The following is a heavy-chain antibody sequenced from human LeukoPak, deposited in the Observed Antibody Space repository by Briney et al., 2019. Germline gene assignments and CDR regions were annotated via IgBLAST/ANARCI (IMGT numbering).Heavy chain of an antibody. D-gene: IGHD6-6*01. CDR3: ARSPHSFSSLLDY. Sequence: PGGSLRLSCAASGFTFDDYGMSWVRQAPGKGLEWVSGINWNGGSTDYADSVKGRFTISRDNAKNSLYLQMNSLRAEDTALYHCARSPHSFSSLLDYWGQGTLVTVSS. CDR2: INWNGGST. V-gene: IGHV3-20*01. J-gene: IGHJ4*02. CDR1: GFTFDDYG.